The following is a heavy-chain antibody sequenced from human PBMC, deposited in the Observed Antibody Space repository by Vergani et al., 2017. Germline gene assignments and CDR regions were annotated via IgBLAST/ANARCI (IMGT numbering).Heavy chain of an antibody. CDR2: ISGSSSTI. CDR3: ARETRDTPSSLHY. V-gene: IGHV3-48*01. Sequence: EVQLVESGGDLVQPGGSLRLSCVASGFPFSGYSMNWVRQAPDKRLEWLSYISGSSSTIYYADSVKGRFTISKDISKNTLYLQMNSLRGDDTAVYYCARETRDTPSSLHYWGQGTLVTVSS. J-gene: IGHJ4*02. CDR1: GFPFSGYS. D-gene: IGHD5-24*01.